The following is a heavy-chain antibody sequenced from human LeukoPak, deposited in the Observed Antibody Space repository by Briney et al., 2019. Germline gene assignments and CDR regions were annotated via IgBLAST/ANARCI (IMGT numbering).Heavy chain of an antibody. CDR2: ISYDGSNK. J-gene: IGHJ4*02. V-gene: IGHV3-30*03. D-gene: IGHD3-3*01. CDR1: GFTFSSYG. Sequence: QTGGSLRLSCAASGFTFSSYGMHWVRQAPGKGLEWVAVISYDGSNKYYADSVKGRFTISRDNSKNTLYLQMNSLRAEDTAVYYCARISYYDFGIDYWGQGTLVTVSS. CDR3: ARISYYDFGIDY.